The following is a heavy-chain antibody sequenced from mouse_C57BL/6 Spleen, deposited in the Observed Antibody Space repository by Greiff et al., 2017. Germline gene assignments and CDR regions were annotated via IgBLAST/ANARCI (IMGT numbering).Heavy chain of an antibody. V-gene: IGHV14-4*01. Sequence: VQLQQSGAELVRPGASVKLSCTASGFNIKDDYMHWVKQRPEQGLEWIGWIDPENGDTEYASKFQGKATIPADSSSNIAYLQLSSLTSEDTAVYYCTTFTTVADYWGQGTTLTVSS. J-gene: IGHJ2*01. CDR1: GFNIKDDY. CDR2: IDPENGDT. CDR3: TTFTTVADY. D-gene: IGHD1-1*01.